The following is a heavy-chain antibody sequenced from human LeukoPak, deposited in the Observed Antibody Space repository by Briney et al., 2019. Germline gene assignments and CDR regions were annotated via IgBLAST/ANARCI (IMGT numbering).Heavy chain of an antibody. J-gene: IGHJ4*02. CDR1: GGSIRSYY. D-gene: IGHD5-12*01. V-gene: IGHV4-59*08. CDR2: IFYTGST. CDR3: ARIYSASPYCFDY. Sequence: PSETLSLTCTVSGGSIRSYYWSWIRQPPGTGLEWIGNIFYTGSTKYSPSLESRVTLSVDTSKNQFSLKLTSVTAADTAVYYCARIYSASPYCFDYWGQGTLVTVSS.